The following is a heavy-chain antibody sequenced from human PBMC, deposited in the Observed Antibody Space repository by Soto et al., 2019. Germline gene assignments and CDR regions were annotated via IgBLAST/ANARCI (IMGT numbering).Heavy chain of an antibody. Sequence: GGSLRLSCAASGFRFDDYNMHWARQAPGKGLEWVSLITWNGANSYYADSVKGRFTISRDGTTKSLSLQMTSLKREDTGLYFCARETLTFGSALDVWGQGTTVTVSS. J-gene: IGHJ6*01. V-gene: IGHV3-43*01. CDR3: ARETLTFGSALDV. D-gene: IGHD3-3*01. CDR1: GFRFDDYN. CDR2: ITWNGANS.